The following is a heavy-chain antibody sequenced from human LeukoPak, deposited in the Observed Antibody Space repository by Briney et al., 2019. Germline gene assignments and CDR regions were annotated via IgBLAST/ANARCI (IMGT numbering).Heavy chain of an antibody. J-gene: IGHJ4*02. CDR3: AKDCTSTNCYVDY. V-gene: IGHV3-23*01. CDR2: ISGSGGST. CDR1: GFTFGSYA. Sequence: LGGSLRLSCAASGFTFGSYAMSWVRQAPGKGLEWVSAISGSGGSTYYADSVKGRFTISRDNSKNTLYLQMNSLRAEDTALYYCAKDCTSTNCYVDYWGQGTLVTVSS. D-gene: IGHD2-2*01.